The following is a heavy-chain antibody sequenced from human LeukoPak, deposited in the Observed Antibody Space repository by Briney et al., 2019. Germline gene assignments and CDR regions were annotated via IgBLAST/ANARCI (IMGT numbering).Heavy chain of an antibody. CDR2: INPNSGGT. Sequence: ASVKVSCKASGYTFTGYYMHWVRQAPGQGLEWMGWINPNSGGTNYAQKFQGRVTMTRDTSISTAYMELSRLRSDDTAVYYCARGPYYGDYSYYYYYYMDVWGKGTTVTISS. CDR1: GYTFTGYY. J-gene: IGHJ6*03. V-gene: IGHV1-2*02. CDR3: ARGPYYGDYSYYYYYYMDV. D-gene: IGHD4-17*01.